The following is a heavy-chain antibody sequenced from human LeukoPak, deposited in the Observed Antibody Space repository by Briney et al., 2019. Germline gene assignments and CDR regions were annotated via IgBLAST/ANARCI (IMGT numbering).Heavy chain of an antibody. J-gene: IGHJ4*02. CDR2: ISGSGGST. CDR3: AKDSTTTVTFYSRGNQIDY. Sequence: GGSLRLSCTVSGFTFGDYAMSWFRQAPGKGLEWVSAISGSGGSTYYADSVKGRFTISRDNSKNTLYLQMNSLRAEDTAVYYCAKDSTTTVTFYSRGNQIDYWGQGTLVTVSS. CDR1: GFTFGDYA. D-gene: IGHD4-11*01. V-gene: IGHV3-23*01.